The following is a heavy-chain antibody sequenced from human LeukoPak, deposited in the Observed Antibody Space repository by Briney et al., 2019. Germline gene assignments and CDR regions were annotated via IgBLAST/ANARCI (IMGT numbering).Heavy chain of an antibody. J-gene: IGHJ6*03. Sequence: PGGSLRLSRVASGFSFSSHAMTWVRQAPGKGLEWVSTVIASGGATIDADSVKGRFIISRDNPKNTLYLQLNSLRVEDTAVYFCAKDGHNQNYYYYMDVWGKGTTVTVSS. CDR1: GFSFSSHA. CDR3: AKDGHNQNYYYYMDV. V-gene: IGHV3-23*01. CDR2: VIASGGAT.